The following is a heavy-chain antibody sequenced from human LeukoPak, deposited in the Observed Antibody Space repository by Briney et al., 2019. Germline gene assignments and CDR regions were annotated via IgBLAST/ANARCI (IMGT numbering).Heavy chain of an antibody. J-gene: IGHJ4*02. D-gene: IGHD3-10*01. CDR1: GGSISSSSFY. Sequence: PSETLSLTCTASGGSISSSSFYWGWIRQPPGKGLEWIGSISYSGSTYYNPPLKSRVTISIDTSKYQFSMRLISVTAADTAVYYCASRELFQYYFDYWGQGTLVTVSS. CDR3: ASRELFQYYFDY. V-gene: IGHV4-39*01. CDR2: ISYSGST.